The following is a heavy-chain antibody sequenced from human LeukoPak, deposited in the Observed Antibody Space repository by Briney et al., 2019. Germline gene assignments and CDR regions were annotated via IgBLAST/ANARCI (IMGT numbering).Heavy chain of an antibody. CDR3: AKDVAAGLRAYFDY. CDR1: GFTFSSIW. D-gene: IGHD4-17*01. V-gene: IGHV3-7*01. Sequence: GGSLRLSCAASGFTFSSIWMSWVRQAPGKGLEWVANIKHDGSETNYVDSVKGRFSISRDNAKNSLHLKMNSLRVEDTAVYYCAKDVAAGLRAYFDYWGQGTLVTVSS. J-gene: IGHJ4*02. CDR2: IKHDGSET.